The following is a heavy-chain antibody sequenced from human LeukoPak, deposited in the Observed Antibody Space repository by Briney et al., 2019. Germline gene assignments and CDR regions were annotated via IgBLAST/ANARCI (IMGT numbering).Heavy chain of an antibody. CDR3: ARNSSSWYRRPNNWFDP. J-gene: IGHJ5*02. CDR1: GGSISSYY. Sequence: PSETLSLTCTVSGGSISSYYWSWIRQPPGKGLEWIGYIYYSGSTNYNPSLKSRVTISVDTSKNQFSLKLSSVTAADTAVYYCARNSSSWYRRPNNWFDPWGQGTLVTVSS. D-gene: IGHD6-13*01. CDR2: IYYSGST. V-gene: IGHV4-59*01.